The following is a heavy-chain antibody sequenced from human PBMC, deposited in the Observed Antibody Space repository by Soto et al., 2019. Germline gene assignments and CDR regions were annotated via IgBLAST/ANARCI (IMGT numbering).Heavy chain of an antibody. CDR2: IIPTLGIT. D-gene: IGHD4-17*01. J-gene: IGHJ6*02. V-gene: IGHV1-69*09. Sequence: QEELVQSGAEVKKPGSSVRVSCKASGGTLTNYGISWVRQAPGQGLEWVGGIIPTLGITNYEQNSRGRVTITADKSENIADMERSGLRSDDTAIYYCARGIPGISSDYGGHYGMSVWGHGTAVPVS. CDR1: GGTLTNYG. CDR3: ARGIPGISSDYGGHYGMSV.